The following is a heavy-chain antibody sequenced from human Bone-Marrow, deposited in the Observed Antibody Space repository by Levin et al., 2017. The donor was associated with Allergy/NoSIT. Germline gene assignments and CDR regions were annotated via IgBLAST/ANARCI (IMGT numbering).Heavy chain of an antibody. CDR3: AKGMGNGNWVSYNGLDV. Sequence: AGGSLRLSCAASGFTFDRHAMTWVRQAPGKGLEWVSSISETGYYTYYADSLRGRVNISRDNAKNSLYLQINSLRADDSAVYYCAKGMGNGNWVSYNGLDVWGQGTTVTVSS. J-gene: IGHJ6*02. D-gene: IGHD1-1*01. V-gene: IGHV3-21*01. CDR1: GFTFDRHA. CDR2: ISETGYYT.